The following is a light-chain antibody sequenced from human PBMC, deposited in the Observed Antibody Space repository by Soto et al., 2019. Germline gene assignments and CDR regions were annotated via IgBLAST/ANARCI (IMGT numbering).Light chain of an antibody. CDR3: QQSYSTPWT. Sequence: TKSPSYLSASLADRAAITWQASQNIWVYLNWYKKKPGKAPKLLIHAASSLHSGVPSRFSGSGSGTDFTLTISSLQPDDFATYYCQQSYSTPWTFGQGTKVDIK. CDR1: QNIWVY. V-gene: IGKV1-39*01. CDR2: AAS. J-gene: IGKJ1*01.